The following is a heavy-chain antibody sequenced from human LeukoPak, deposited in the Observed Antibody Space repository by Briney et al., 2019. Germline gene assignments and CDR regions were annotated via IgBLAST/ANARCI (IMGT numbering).Heavy chain of an antibody. D-gene: IGHD3-10*01. CDR3: ARDRIGYMDV. J-gene: IGHJ6*03. V-gene: IGHV3-53*01. CDR2: IYSGGTT. CDR1: GFTLSANY. Sequence: GGSLKLSCAASGFTLSANYMSWVRQAPGKGLEWVSVIYSGGTTVYADSVKGRFTISRDTSKNTLSLQMNSLRVEDTAIYYCARDRIGYMDVWGKGTSVIVS.